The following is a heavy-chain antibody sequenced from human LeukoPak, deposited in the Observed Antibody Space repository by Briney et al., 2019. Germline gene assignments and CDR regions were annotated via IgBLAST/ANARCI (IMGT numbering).Heavy chain of an antibody. D-gene: IGHD3-22*01. V-gene: IGHV1-8*01. J-gene: IGHJ6*03. Sequence: GASVKVSCKASGYTFTSYDINWVRQATGQGLEWMGWMNPNSGNTGYAQKFQGRVTMTRNTSISTAYMELRSLRSDDTAVYYCARDRAYYYDSSGYAMDVWGKGTTVTVSS. CDR2: MNPNSGNT. CDR1: GYTFTSYD. CDR3: ARDRAYYYDSSGYAMDV.